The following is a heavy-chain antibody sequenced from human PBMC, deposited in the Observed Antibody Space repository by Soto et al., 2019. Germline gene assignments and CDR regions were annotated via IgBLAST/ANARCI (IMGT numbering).Heavy chain of an antibody. CDR3: ARDVGSYYYYYYCMDV. CDR1: GYTLTSYA. V-gene: IGHV1-3*01. J-gene: IGHJ6*02. Sequence: ASVKVSCQASGYTLTSYAMHWVRQAPGQRLEWMGWINAGNGNTKYSQKFQGRVTITRDTSASTAYMELSSLRSEDTAVYYCARDVGSYYYYYYCMDVWGQGTTVTVSS. D-gene: IGHD3-10*01. CDR2: INAGNGNT.